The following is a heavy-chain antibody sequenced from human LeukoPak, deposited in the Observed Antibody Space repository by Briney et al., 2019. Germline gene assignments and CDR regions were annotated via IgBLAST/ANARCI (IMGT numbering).Heavy chain of an antibody. CDR2: IYPGDSDT. V-gene: IGHV5-51*01. Sequence: GESLKISCKGSGYTFTSYWIGWVRQMPGKGLEWMGIIYPGDSDTRYSPSFQGQVTFSADKSIGTAYLQWSSLKASDTAMYFCARRSVVTQLDAFDIWGQGTMVTVSS. CDR1: GYTFTSYW. J-gene: IGHJ3*02. CDR3: ARRSVVTQLDAFDI. D-gene: IGHD4-23*01.